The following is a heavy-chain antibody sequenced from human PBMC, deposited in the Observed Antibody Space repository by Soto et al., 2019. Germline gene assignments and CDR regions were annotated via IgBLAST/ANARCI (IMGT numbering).Heavy chain of an antibody. Sequence: EVQLVESGGGLVQPGGSLRLSCAASGFSFTTYWMHWVRQAPGKGLEWVSRINSEGRNTNYADSVKGRFTFSRDNAKNTVYLEMNSLRVEDTAVYYCAREACSYGYFDYWGQGAVVTVSS. D-gene: IGHD5-18*01. CDR2: INSEGRNT. J-gene: IGHJ4*02. V-gene: IGHV3-74*01. CDR3: AREACSYGYFDY. CDR1: GFSFTTYW.